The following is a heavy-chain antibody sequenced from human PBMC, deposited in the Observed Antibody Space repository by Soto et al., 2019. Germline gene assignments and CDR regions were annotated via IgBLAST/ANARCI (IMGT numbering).Heavy chain of an antibody. J-gene: IGHJ3*02. CDR2: ISSSSSYT. V-gene: IGHV3-11*06. D-gene: IGHD5-18*01. CDR1: GFTFSDYY. Sequence: QVQLVESGGGLVKPGGSLRLSCAASGFTFSDYYMSWIRQAPGKGLEWVSYISSSSSYTNYADSVKGRFTISRDNAKNSLYLQMNSLRAEDTAVYYCAREKRWIHPGAFDIWGQGTMVTVSS. CDR3: AREKRWIHPGAFDI.